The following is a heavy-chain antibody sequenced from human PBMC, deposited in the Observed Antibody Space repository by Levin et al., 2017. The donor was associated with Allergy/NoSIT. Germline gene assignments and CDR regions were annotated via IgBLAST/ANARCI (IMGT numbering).Heavy chain of an antibody. Sequence: MAGGSLRLSCAASGFTFSDSYMGWIRQAPGKGLEWVSYISNSGNTIYYADSVKGRFTISRDNAKSSLYLQMNSLRAEDTAVYYCVRPQSSSVDLWGQGTLVTVSS. CDR3: VRPQSSSVDL. V-gene: IGHV3-11*01. CDR2: ISNSGNTI. D-gene: IGHD6-6*01. CDR1: GFTFSDSY. J-gene: IGHJ5*02.